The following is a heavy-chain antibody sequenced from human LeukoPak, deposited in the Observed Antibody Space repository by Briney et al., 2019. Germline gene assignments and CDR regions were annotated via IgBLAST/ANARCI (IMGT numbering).Heavy chain of an antibody. CDR1: GFTVSSNY. J-gene: IGHJ6*02. Sequence: PGGSLRLSCAASGFTVSSNYMSWVRQAPGKGLEWVSVIYSGGSTYYADSVKGRFTISRDNSKNTLYLQMNSLRAEDTAVYYCARDRVVVVPAATYYYYGMDVWGQGTTVTVSS. D-gene: IGHD2-2*01. V-gene: IGHV3-66*01. CDR2: IYSGGST. CDR3: ARDRVVVVPAATYYYYGMDV.